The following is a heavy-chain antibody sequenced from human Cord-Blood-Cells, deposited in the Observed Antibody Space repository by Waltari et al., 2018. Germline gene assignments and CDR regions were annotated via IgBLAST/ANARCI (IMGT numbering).Heavy chain of an antibody. CDR3: ERGGSAARKNCWFDP. D-gene: IGHD6-6*01. CDR2: INHSGST. J-gene: IGHJ5*02. CDR1: AAAFSVFY. V-gene: IGHV4-34*01. Sequence: QVQLQPWGAGLLTPSETLSLTCHVYAAAFSVFYWSSVTHPPGWGLEWIGEINHSGSTNYNPSLKSRVTMSVGTAKNQLSLKLSSVTAAETAVYYCERGGSAARKNCWFDPWGQGTLVTVSS.